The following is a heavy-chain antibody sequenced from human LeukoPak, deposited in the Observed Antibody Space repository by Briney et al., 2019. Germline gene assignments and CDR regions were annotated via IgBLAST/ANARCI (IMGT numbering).Heavy chain of an antibody. V-gene: IGHV3-53*04. CDR3: AREVGGSAFDI. CDR2: IYSGGST. D-gene: IGHD3-16*01. J-gene: IGHJ3*02. Sequence: GGSLRLSCAASGFTVSSNYMSWVRQAPGKGLEWVSIIYSGGSTYYADSVKGGFTISRHNSKNTLYLQMNSLRAEDTAVYYCAREVGGSAFDIWGQGTMVTVSS. CDR1: GFTVSSNY.